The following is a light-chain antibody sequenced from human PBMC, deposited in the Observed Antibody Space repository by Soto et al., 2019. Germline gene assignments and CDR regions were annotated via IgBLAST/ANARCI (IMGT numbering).Light chain of an antibody. CDR3: RSSAHSRIYV. CDR1: SSDVGGYNY. V-gene: IGLV2-14*01. Sequence: QSVLTQPASVSGSPGQSIPISCTGTSSDVGGYNYVSWYQQHPSKAPKLMIYEVGTRPSGVSIRFSGSTSGNTASLTISGLHYYDEDDYYCRSSAHSRIYVFGTGTKVTVL. J-gene: IGLJ1*01. CDR2: EVG.